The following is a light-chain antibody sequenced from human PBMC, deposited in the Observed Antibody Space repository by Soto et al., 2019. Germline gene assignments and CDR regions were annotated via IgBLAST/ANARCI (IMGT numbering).Light chain of an antibody. J-gene: IGKJ1*01. CDR3: QQYGSSPPSWT. CDR2: GAS. V-gene: IGKV3-20*01. CDR1: QTVSSSY. Sequence: EIVLTQSPGTLSLSPGERVTLFCRASQTVSSSYLAWYQQKPGQAPRLLIYGASSRATGIPDRFSGSGSGTDFTLTISRLEPEDFAVYYCQQYGSSPPSWTFGQGTKVEIK.